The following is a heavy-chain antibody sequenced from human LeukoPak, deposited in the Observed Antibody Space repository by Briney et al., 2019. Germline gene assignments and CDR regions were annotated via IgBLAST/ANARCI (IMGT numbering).Heavy chain of an antibody. V-gene: IGHV3-7*01. Sequence: GGSLRLSCAASGFTFSSYWMSWVRQAPGKGLEWVANIKQDGSEKYYVDSVKGRFTISRDNAKNSLYLQMNSLRAEDTAVYYCVRDGWYYDSSGYPSDAFDIWGQGTMVTVSS. CDR3: VRDGWYYDSSGYPSDAFDI. CDR1: GFTFSSYW. CDR2: IKQDGSEK. D-gene: IGHD3-22*01. J-gene: IGHJ3*02.